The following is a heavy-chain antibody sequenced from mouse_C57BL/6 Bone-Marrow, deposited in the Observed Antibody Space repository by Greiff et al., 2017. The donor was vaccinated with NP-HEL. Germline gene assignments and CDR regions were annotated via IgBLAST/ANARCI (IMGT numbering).Heavy chain of an antibody. J-gene: IGHJ3*01. CDR3: ARRGTGSPFAY. V-gene: IGHV1-47*01. Sequence: QVQLKESGAELVKPGDSVKMSCTASGYTFTTYPIEWLKQHLGKSLEWIGKFHPYNDDTKYNEKFKGKATLTVEKSSSTVYLKLSRLTTEDSAVYYCARRGTGSPFAYWGQGTLVTVSA. CDR1: GYTFTTYP. CDR2: FHPYNDDT. D-gene: IGHD3-1*01.